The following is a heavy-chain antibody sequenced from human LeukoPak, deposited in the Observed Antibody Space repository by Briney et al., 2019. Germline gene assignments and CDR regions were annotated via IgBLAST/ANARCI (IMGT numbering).Heavy chain of an antibody. CDR2: INGGGSS. D-gene: IGHD5-18*01. J-gene: IGHJ4*02. CDR3: AKGQGYNYGDSIDY. CDR1: GFTFNNYA. V-gene: IGHV3-23*01. Sequence: GGSLRLSCAASGFTFNNYAMTWVRQAPGKGLEWVSVINGGGSSYYADSVKGRFTVSRDNSMNTLSLQMNSLRDGDTAVYYCAKGQGYNYGDSIDYWGQGTLVTVSS.